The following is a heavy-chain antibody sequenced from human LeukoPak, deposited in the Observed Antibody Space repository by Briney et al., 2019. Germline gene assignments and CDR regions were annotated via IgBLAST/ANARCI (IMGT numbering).Heavy chain of an antibody. Sequence: GGSLRLSCAASGVTLSSYAMSWARQAPGKGLEWVSGISSSGSGGNTYYADSVKGRFTISRDNAKNSLYLQMNSLRAEDTAVYYCARANYGYPNPFDYWGQGTLVTVSS. V-gene: IGHV3-23*01. CDR1: GVTLSSYA. CDR2: ISSSGSGGNT. D-gene: IGHD5-18*01. J-gene: IGHJ4*02. CDR3: ARANYGYPNPFDY.